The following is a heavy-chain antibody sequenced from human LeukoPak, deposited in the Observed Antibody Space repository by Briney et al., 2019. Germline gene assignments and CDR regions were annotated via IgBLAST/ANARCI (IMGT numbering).Heavy chain of an antibody. CDR1: GYTFTGYY. J-gene: IGHJ4*02. CDR3: ARVFVGATSTSMYYFDY. Sequence: ASVKVSCKASGYTFTGYYMHWVRQAPGQGLEWMGIINPSGGSTSYAQKFQGRVTMTRDTSTSTVYMELSSLRSEDTAVYYCARVFVGATSTSMYYFDYWGQGTLVTVSS. V-gene: IGHV1-46*01. D-gene: IGHD1-26*01. CDR2: INPSGGST.